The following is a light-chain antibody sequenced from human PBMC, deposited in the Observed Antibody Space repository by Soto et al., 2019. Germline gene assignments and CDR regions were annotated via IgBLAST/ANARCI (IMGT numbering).Light chain of an antibody. Sequence: QSVLTQPRSVSGSPGQSVTISCTGTSSDVAIYNYISWYQQHPGEAPKLMIHDVSERPSGVPDRFSGSKSGNTASLTISDLQAEDEADYYCCSYAGSYTFARNVFGTGTKVTVL. CDR3: CSYAGSYTFARNV. J-gene: IGLJ1*01. V-gene: IGLV2-11*01. CDR2: DVS. CDR1: SSDVAIYNY.